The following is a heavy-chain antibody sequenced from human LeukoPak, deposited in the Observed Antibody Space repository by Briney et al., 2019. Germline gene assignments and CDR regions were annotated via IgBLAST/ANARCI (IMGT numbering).Heavy chain of an antibody. CDR2: ISGSGGST. J-gene: IGHJ6*03. D-gene: IGHD1-26*01. Sequence: GGSLRLSCAASGFTFSSYGMSWVRQAPGKGLEWVSAISGSGGSTYYADSVKGRFTISRDNSKNTLYLQMNSLRAEDTAVYYCAKDLSGGSYLFSYYYYMDVWGKGTTVTISS. CDR1: GFTFSSYG. V-gene: IGHV3-23*01. CDR3: AKDLSGGSYLFSYYYYMDV.